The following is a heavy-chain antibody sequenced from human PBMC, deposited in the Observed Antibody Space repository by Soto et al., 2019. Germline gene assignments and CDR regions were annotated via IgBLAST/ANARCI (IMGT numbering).Heavy chain of an antibody. J-gene: IGHJ4*02. D-gene: IGHD3-3*01. Sequence: ASVKVSCKASGYTFTSYGISWVRQAPGQGLEWMGWISAYNGNTNYAQKLQGRVTMTTDTSTSTAYMELRSLRSDDTAVYYCARVAQIFRPLLEWLIPPEFDYWGQGTLVTVSS. CDR2: ISAYNGNT. CDR3: ARVAQIFRPLLEWLIPPEFDY. V-gene: IGHV1-18*01. CDR1: GYTFTSYG.